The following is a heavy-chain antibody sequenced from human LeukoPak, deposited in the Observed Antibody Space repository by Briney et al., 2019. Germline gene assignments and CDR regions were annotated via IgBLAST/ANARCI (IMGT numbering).Heavy chain of an antibody. CDR1: GGSFNGYY. Sequence: SETLSLTCAVYGGSFNGYYWSWIRQPPGKGLEWIGEINHSGSTNYNPSLKSRVTISVDTSKNQFSLKLSSVTAADTAVYCCARGGAIVVVPAARSHFDPWGQGTLVTVSS. CDR3: ARGGAIVVVPAARSHFDP. CDR2: INHSGST. D-gene: IGHD2-2*01. J-gene: IGHJ5*02. V-gene: IGHV4-34*01.